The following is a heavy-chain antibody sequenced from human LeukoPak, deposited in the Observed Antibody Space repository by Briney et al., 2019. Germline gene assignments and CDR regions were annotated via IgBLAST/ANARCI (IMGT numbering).Heavy chain of an antibody. J-gene: IGHJ4*02. V-gene: IGHV4-34*01. Sequence: KTSETLSLTCAVYGGSFSGYYWTWIRRPPGKGLEWIGEINHSGSTNYNPSLKSRVTISLDTSKNQFSLNLSSVTAADTAVYYCARQTYNSAWFSLHYFDNWGQGTLVTVSS. CDR1: GGSFSGYY. CDR3: ARQTYNSAWFSLHYFDN. D-gene: IGHD6-19*01. CDR2: INHSGST.